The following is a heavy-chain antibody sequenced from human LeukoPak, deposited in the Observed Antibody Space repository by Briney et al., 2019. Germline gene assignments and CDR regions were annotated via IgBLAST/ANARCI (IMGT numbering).Heavy chain of an antibody. CDR3: ANQARRTGYYFDN. V-gene: IGHV3-23*01. J-gene: IGHJ4*02. CDR1: GFTFSSYA. CDR2: ISSSGGST. Sequence: GGSLRLSCAASGFTFSSYAMSWVRRAPGKGLEWVSSISSSGGSTYYADSVKGRFTVSRDNSKNTLYLQMSSLRAEDTAVYYCANQARRTGYYFDNWGQETLVTVSS.